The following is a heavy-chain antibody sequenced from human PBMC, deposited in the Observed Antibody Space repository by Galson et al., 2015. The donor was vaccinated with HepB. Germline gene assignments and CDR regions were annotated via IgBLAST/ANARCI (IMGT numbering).Heavy chain of an antibody. Sequence: SLRLSCAASGFTFSSYSMNWARQATGKGLEWVSYISSSSSTIYYADSVKGRFTISRDNAKNSLYLQMNSLRDEDTAVYYCARETMTYYYYGMDVWGQGTTVTVSS. CDR1: GFTFSSYS. J-gene: IGHJ6*02. CDR2: ISSSSSTI. CDR3: ARETMTYYYYGMDV. V-gene: IGHV3-48*02. D-gene: IGHD1-14*01.